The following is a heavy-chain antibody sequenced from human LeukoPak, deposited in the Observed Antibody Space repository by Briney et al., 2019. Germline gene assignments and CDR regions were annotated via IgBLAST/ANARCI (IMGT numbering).Heavy chain of an antibody. V-gene: IGHV3-7*01. CDR1: GFTFSTYW. Sequence: GGSLRLSCVGSGFTFSTYWMSWVRQAPGKGLEWVANIRQDGGEKYYVDSVKGRFSISRDDARNSLYLQMNRLTAEDTAVYYCARDKIVGATHFDHWGQGTLVTVS. CDR2: IRQDGGEK. D-gene: IGHD1-26*01. J-gene: IGHJ4*02. CDR3: ARDKIVGATHFDH.